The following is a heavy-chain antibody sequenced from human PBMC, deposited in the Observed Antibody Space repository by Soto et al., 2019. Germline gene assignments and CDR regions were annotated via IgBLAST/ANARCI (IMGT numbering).Heavy chain of an antibody. CDR2: MSGSSSTT. J-gene: IGHJ6*02. V-gene: IGHV3-23*01. CDR1: GLTFSNYA. CDR3: ARDPPATRHGMDV. Sequence: EVRLLESGGGLVKPGGSLRLSCATSGLTFSNYAMSWVRQAPGGGLEWVSSMSGSSSTTYYADSVRGRFTISRDRSKNTLYLQMSSLRAEDTALYYCARDPPATRHGMDVWGQGTTVTVSS.